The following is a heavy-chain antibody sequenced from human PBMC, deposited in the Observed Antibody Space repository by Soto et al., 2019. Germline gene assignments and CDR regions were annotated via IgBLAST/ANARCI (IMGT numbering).Heavy chain of an antibody. CDR2: ISSNGGST. D-gene: IGHD2-15*01. J-gene: IGHJ3*02. V-gene: IGHV3-64*01. CDR3: ARSCSGGSCYYRAFDI. Sequence: EVQLVESGGGLVQPGGSLRLSCAASGFTFSSYAMHWVRQAPGKGLEYVSAISSNGGSTYYANSVKGRFTISRDNSKNTLYLQMGSLRAEDMAVYYCARSCSGGSCYYRAFDIWGQGTMVTVSS. CDR1: GFTFSSYA.